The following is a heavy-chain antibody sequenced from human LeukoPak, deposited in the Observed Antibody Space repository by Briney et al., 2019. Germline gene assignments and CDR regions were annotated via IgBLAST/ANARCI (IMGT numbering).Heavy chain of an antibody. CDR2: IYTTGST. Sequence: KSSQTLSLTCTVSGGSISSGSYYWSWIRQPAGKGLDWIGRIYTTGSTNYNPSLKSRVTISGDTSKNQFSLRLSSVTAADTAVYYCARASYSYDINGWVPFDYWGQGTLVTVSS. D-gene: IGHD3-22*01. V-gene: IGHV4-61*02. J-gene: IGHJ4*02. CDR3: ARASYSYDINGWVPFDY. CDR1: GGSISSGSYY.